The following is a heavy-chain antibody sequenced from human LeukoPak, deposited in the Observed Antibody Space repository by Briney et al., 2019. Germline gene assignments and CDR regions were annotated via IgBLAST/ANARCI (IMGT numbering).Heavy chain of an antibody. J-gene: IGHJ4*02. CDR1: GFTLGDYN. Sequence: GASLRLSCVASGFTLGDYNMNWVRQAPGKGLEWVSYISFSVNTKYYGDSVKGRFTISRDNAKNSLYLHMDSLRAEDTAVYYCARGAYSSGWAYFDHWGQGTLVTVSS. D-gene: IGHD6-19*01. V-gene: IGHV3-48*03. CDR3: ARGAYSSGWAYFDH. CDR2: ISFSVNTK.